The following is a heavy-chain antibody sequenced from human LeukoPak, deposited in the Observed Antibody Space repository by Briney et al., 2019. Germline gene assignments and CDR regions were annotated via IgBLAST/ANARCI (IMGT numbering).Heavy chain of an antibody. V-gene: IGHV1-18*01. CDR2: ISAYNGNT. CDR1: GYTFTSYG. CDR3: ARDLLPRLLGYCSSTSCYTGGGY. Sequence: ASVKVSCKASGYTFTSYGISWVRQAPGQGLEWMGWISAYNGNTNYAQKLQGRVTMTTDTSTSTAYMELRSLRSDDTAVYYCARDLLPRLLGYCSSTSCYTGGGYWGQGTLVTVSS. J-gene: IGHJ4*02. D-gene: IGHD2-2*02.